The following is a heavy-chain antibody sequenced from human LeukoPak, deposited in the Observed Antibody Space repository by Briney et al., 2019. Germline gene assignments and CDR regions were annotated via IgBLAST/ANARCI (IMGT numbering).Heavy chain of an antibody. CDR1: GFTFDDYA. D-gene: IGHD1-1*01. V-gene: IGHV3-9*03. CDR3: AKDMYGTGTQDAFDI. Sequence: PGRSLRLSRAASGFTFDDYAMHWVRQAPGKGLEWVSGISWNSGRIGYADSVKGRFTISRDNAKNSLYLQMNSLGAEDMAFYYCAKDMYGTGTQDAFDIWGQGTMVTVSA. CDR2: ISWNSGRI. J-gene: IGHJ3*02.